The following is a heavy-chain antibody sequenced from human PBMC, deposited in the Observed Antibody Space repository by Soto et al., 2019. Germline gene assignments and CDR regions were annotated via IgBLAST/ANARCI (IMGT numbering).Heavy chain of an antibody. CDR3: AGNIDSSGYYTDY. V-gene: IGHV4-30-4*01. CDR1: GGSISSGDYY. Sequence: SETLSLTCTVSGGSISSGDYYWSWIRQPPGKGLEWIGYIYYSGSTYYNPSLKSRVTISVDTSKNQFSLKLSSVTAADTAVYYCAGNIDSSGYYTDYWGQGTLVT. J-gene: IGHJ4*02. CDR2: IYYSGST. D-gene: IGHD3-22*01.